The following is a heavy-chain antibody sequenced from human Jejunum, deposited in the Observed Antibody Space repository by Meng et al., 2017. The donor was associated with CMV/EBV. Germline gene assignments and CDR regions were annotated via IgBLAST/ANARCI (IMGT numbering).Heavy chain of an antibody. CDR2: FYSSDTY. D-gene: IGHD1-26*01. CDR1: GGSFNNYY. V-gene: IGHV4-4*07. Sequence: VLRNEPCPGLVTPSETMSLTSISSGGSFNNYYCSWIRQSAGKGLECIGIFYSSDTYNYHPSLDSRVTMSLDTSKNQFSLNLRSVTAADTATYYCARGPGASTREGFDYWGLGTLVTVSS. CDR3: ARGPGASTREGFDY. J-gene: IGHJ4*02.